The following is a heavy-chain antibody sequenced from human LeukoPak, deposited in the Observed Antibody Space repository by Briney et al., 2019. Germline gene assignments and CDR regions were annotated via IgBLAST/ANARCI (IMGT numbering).Heavy chain of an antibody. V-gene: IGHV3-21*01. Sequence: PGGSLRLSCAASGFTFSSYAMSWVRQAPGKGLEWVSSITTSSSYIYYADSVKGRFTISRDNAKNSLYLQMNSLRAEDTAVYYCARDGGDSGFDPWGQGTLVTVSS. CDR1: GFTFSSYA. CDR3: ARDGGDSGFDP. CDR2: ITTSSSYI. J-gene: IGHJ5*02. D-gene: IGHD2-21*02.